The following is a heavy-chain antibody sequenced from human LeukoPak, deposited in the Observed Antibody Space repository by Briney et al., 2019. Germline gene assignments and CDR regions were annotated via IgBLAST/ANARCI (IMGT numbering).Heavy chain of an antibody. D-gene: IGHD5-12*01. J-gene: IGHJ4*02. CDR3: ARQQGYGYSGYDHLPFDY. V-gene: IGHV5-51*01. CDR2: IYPGDSDT. CDR1: GYSFTSYW. Sequence: GESLKISCKASGYSFTSYWIGWGRQMPGKGLEWMGIIYPGDSDTRYSPSFQGQVTISADKSISTAYLQWSSLKASDSAMYYCARQQGYGYSGYDHLPFDYWGQGTLVTVSS.